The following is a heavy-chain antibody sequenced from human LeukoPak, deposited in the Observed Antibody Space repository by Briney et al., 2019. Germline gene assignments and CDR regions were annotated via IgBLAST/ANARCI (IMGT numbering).Heavy chain of an antibody. J-gene: IGHJ3*02. D-gene: IGHD6-13*01. Sequence: PGGSLRLSCAASGFTFSSYSMNWVRQALGKGLEWVSSISSSSSYIYYADSVKGRFTISRDNAKNSLYLQMNSPRAEDTAVYYCARASARHAFDIWGQGTMVTVSS. CDR3: ARASARHAFDI. V-gene: IGHV3-21*01. CDR1: GFTFSSYS. CDR2: ISSSSSYI.